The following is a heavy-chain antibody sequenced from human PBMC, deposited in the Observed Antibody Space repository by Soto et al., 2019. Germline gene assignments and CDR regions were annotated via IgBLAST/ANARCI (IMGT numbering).Heavy chain of an antibody. CDR2: VKSKNDGGTT. Sequence: CAASGFTFSNAWINWVRQAPGKGLEWVGRVKSKNDGGTTDFAAPVKGRFAISRDDSKNMVYLEMNSLQTEDTAIYYCTTDSYITSIIVRFDYWGHGTLVTVSS. J-gene: IGHJ4*01. D-gene: IGHD3-22*01. CDR3: TTDSYITSIIVRFDY. CDR1: GFTFSNAW. V-gene: IGHV3-15*07.